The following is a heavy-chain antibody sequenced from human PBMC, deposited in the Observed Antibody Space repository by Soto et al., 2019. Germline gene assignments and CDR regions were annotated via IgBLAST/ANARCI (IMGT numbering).Heavy chain of an antibody. CDR1: GYTFNNYG. J-gene: IGHJ6*02. CDR3: ARDGYYDSGSYGMDV. D-gene: IGHD3-10*01. V-gene: IGHV1-18*01. CDR2: ISDYNGNT. Sequence: QVQLVQSGAEVKKPGASVKVSCKTSGYTFNNYGISWVRQAPGQGLEWMGWISDYNGNTNYPQKFQGRVTMTTDTSQKTVYMVLTSLSYDDTAVYYCARDGYYDSGSYGMDVWGRGTTVTVSS.